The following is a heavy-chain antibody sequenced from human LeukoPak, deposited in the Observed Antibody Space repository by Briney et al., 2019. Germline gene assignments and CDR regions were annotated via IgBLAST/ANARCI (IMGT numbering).Heavy chain of an antibody. Sequence: SVKVYGKASGGTFSSYAISWVRQAPGQGLEWMGGIIPIFGTANYAQKFQGRVTITADESTSTAYMELSSLRSEDTAVYYCARGLGIAAMSYFDYWGQGTLVTVSS. CDR3: ARGLGIAAMSYFDY. V-gene: IGHV1-69*01. D-gene: IGHD2-2*01. J-gene: IGHJ4*02. CDR2: IIPIFGTA. CDR1: GGTFSSYA.